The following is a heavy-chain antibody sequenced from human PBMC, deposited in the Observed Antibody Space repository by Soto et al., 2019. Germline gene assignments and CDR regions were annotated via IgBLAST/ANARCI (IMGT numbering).Heavy chain of an antibody. CDR3: ARQKSSAVGMDV. D-gene: IGHD6-19*01. Sequence: GGSLRLSCAASGFTFSSYGMHWVRQAPGKGLEWVAVIWYDGSHKYYADSVKGRFTISRDNSKNTLYLQMNSLRVEDTAVYYCARQKSSAVGMDVWGQGTTVTAP. J-gene: IGHJ6*02. CDR1: GFTFSSYG. V-gene: IGHV3-33*01. CDR2: IWYDGSHK.